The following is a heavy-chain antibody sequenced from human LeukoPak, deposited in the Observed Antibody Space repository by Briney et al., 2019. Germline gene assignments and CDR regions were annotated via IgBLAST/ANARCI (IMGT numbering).Heavy chain of an antibody. CDR1: GASIRSSSNS. CDR3: AKADLPVRSPYNWFDP. Sequence: SETLSLTCAVSGASIRSSSNSWSWFRQPPGKGLEWIGDIYSSGSASYNPSLQSRLLISIDTSKNHFSLELSSVTAADTAVYFCAKADLPVRSPYNWFDPWGQGTLVTVSS. V-gene: IGHV4-30-4*07. J-gene: IGHJ5*02. CDR2: IYSSGSA. D-gene: IGHD3-10*01.